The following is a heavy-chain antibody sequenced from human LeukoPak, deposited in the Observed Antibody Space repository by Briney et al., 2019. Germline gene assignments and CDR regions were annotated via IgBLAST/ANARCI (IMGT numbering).Heavy chain of an antibody. CDR3: AKEAAHFDY. CDR2: ISYDGSNK. CDR1: GFTFSSCG. Sequence: GGSLRLSCAASGFTFSSCGMHWVRQAPGKGLEWVAVISYDGSNKYYADSVKGRFTISRDNSKNTLYLQMNSLRAEDTAVYYCAKEAAHFDYWGQGTLVTVSS. D-gene: IGHD2-15*01. J-gene: IGHJ4*02. V-gene: IGHV3-30*18.